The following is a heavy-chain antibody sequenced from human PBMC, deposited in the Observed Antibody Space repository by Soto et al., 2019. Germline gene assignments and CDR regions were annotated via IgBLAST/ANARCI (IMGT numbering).Heavy chain of an antibody. CDR2: INYSGST. CDR1: GGSINSGGYY. Sequence: SETLSLTCTVSGGSINSGGYYWSWIRQHPGKGLEWIGYINYSGSTNYNPSLKSRVIISRDTSKNQLSLNLSSVTAADTAIYYCARNYYNSKGYGYWGQVTPVTFSS. V-gene: IGHV4-31*03. J-gene: IGHJ4*02. CDR3: ARNYYNSKGYGY. D-gene: IGHD3-22*01.